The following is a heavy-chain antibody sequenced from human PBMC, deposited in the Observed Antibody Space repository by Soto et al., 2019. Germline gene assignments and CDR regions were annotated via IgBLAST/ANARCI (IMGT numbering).Heavy chain of an antibody. CDR1: GGSISSGGYY. J-gene: IGHJ4*02. CDR2: IYYSGTT. V-gene: IGHV4-31*03. D-gene: IGHD2-15*01. CDR3: ARDRGGIHF. Sequence: PSETLSLTCTVSGGSISSGGYYWSWIRQHPGKGLEWIGYIYYSGTTYYSPSLQSRVTISLDTSKNQFSLELTSVTAADTAVYYCARDRGGIHFWGQGALVTVSS.